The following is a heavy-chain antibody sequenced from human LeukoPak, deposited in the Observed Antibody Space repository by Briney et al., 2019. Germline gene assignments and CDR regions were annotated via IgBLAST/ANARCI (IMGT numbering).Heavy chain of an antibody. CDR3: ARGLGYCSSTSCYNVGGTFDI. D-gene: IGHD2-2*02. CDR1: GYSISSGYY. Sequence: SETLSLTCTVSGYSISSGYYWGWIRPPPGKGLEWIGSIYHSGSTYYNPSLKSRVTMLVDTSKNQFSLKLSSVTAADTAVYYCARGLGYCSSTSCYNVGGTFDIWGQGTMVTVSS. CDR2: IYHSGST. J-gene: IGHJ3*02. V-gene: IGHV4-38-2*02.